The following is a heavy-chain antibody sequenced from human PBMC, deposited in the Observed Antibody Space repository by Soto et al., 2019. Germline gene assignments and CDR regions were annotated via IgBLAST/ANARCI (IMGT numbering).Heavy chain of an antibody. V-gene: IGHV4-4*02. CDR2: IYHSGST. CDR3: ARESLGDYADYFDY. D-gene: IGHD4-17*01. J-gene: IGHJ4*02. CDR1: SGSMSSSNW. Sequence: QVQLQESGPGLVKPSGTLSLTCAVSSGSMSSSNWWSWVRQPPGKGLEWIGEIYHSGSTNYNASLKSRVTISVDKSKNQFSLKLSSVTAADTAVYYCARESLGDYADYFDYWGQGTLVTVSS.